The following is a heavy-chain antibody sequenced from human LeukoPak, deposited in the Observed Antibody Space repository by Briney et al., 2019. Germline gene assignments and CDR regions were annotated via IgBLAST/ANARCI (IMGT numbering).Heavy chain of an antibody. V-gene: IGHV3-9*01. Sequence: PGGSLRLSCAASGLTFDDYAMHWVRQAPGKGLEWVSGISWNSGSIGYADSVKGRFTISRDNAKNSLYLQMNSLRAEDTALYYCAKGIAARLYYYGMDVWSQGTTVTVSS. CDR3: AKGIAARLYYYGMDV. CDR1: GLTFDDYA. CDR2: ISWNSGSI. D-gene: IGHD6-6*01. J-gene: IGHJ6*02.